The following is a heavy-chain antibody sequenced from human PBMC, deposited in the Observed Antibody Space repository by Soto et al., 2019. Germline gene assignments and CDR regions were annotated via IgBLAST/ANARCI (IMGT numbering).Heavy chain of an antibody. CDR2: VSHDGRNT. Sequence: VQLVESGGGVVQPGRSLRLSCAASGFTFSDYAMHLVRQAPGKGLEWVAVVSHDGRNTHYADSVKGRFTISRDSSKNTGSLEMTSLRAEDTAVYYCAKGGRQWLVTSDFNYWGQGALVTVSS. V-gene: IGHV3-30*18. CDR1: GFTFSDYA. D-gene: IGHD6-19*01. CDR3: AKGGRQWLVTSDFNY. J-gene: IGHJ4*02.